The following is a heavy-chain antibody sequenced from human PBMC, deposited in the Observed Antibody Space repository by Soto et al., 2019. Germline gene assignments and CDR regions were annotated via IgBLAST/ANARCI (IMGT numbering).Heavy chain of an antibody. Sequence: SETLSLTCTVSGGSISSNNYHWGWIRQPPGKGLEWIGSIHYSASTYFNPSLKSRVTISVDTSTDQFSLKLSSVTAADTAVYYCAGVITIFVVVVAIADNLFAPWGQGTLVTVSA. CDR1: GGSISSNNYH. J-gene: IGHJ5*02. CDR2: IHYSAST. D-gene: IGHD3-3*01. V-gene: IGHV4-39*01. CDR3: AGVITIFVVVVAIADNLFAP.